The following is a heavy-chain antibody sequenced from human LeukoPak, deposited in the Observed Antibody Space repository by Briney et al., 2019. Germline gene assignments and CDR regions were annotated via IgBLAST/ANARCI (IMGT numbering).Heavy chain of an antibody. CDR3: AKSEGGMATRGNDAFDI. CDR2: ISVGDTNK. CDR1: GFTFTTYA. V-gene: IGHV3-23*01. D-gene: IGHD5-24*01. J-gene: IGHJ3*02. Sequence: PGGSLRLSCAASGFTFTTYAMTWVRQAPGKGLQWVSNISVGDTNKHYADSVKGRFTISRDNSKNTLYLQMNSLRAEDTAVYYCAKSEGGMATRGNDAFDIWGQGTMVTVSS.